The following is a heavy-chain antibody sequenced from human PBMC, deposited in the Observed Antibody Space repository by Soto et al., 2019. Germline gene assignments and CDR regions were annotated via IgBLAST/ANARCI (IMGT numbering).Heavy chain of an antibody. D-gene: IGHD5-18*01. J-gene: IGHJ6*02. CDR3: ACDLSGVDSASV. CDR2: INQDGSDK. V-gene: IGHV3-7*01. CDR1: GFTFSSYW. Sequence: GGYLRLSCAASGFTFSSYWMGWVRQSPGKGLEWVANINQDGSDKYYVDSVKGRFSISRDNSKNSLFLQMSSLRAGDTAVYYCACDLSGVDSASVWCQGTTVTVS.